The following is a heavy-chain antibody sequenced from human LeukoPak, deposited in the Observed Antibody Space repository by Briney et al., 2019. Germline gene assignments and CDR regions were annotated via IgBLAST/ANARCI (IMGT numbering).Heavy chain of an antibody. CDR3: ASGYSNYAPFDP. D-gene: IGHD4-11*01. CDR1: GGSISSYY. J-gene: IGHJ5*02. V-gene: IGHV4-4*07. CDR2: IYTSGST. Sequence: SETLSLTCTVSGGSISSYYWSWIRQPAGKGLEWIGRIYTSGSTNYNPSLKSRVTISVDKSKSQFSLKLSSVTAADTAVYYCASGYSNYAPFDPWGQGTLVTVSS.